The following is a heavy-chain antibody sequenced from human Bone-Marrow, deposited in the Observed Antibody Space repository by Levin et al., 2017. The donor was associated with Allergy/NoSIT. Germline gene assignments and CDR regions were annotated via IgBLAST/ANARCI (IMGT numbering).Heavy chain of an antibody. D-gene: IGHD2-21*02. Sequence: GGSLRLSCAASGFTFSSYWMHWVRQAPGKGLVWVSRINSDGSSTSYADSVKGRFTISRDNAKNTLYLQMNSLRAEDTAVYYCARAPMDGGDYGDYWGQGTLVTVSS. J-gene: IGHJ4*02. CDR1: GFTFSSYW. CDR3: ARAPMDGGDYGDY. V-gene: IGHV3-74*01. CDR2: INSDGSST.